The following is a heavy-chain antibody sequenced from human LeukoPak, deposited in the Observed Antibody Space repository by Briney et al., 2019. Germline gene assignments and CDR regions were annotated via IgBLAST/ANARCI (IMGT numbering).Heavy chain of an antibody. CDR3: ARDGSGYSFDY. CDR2: IYTSGST. V-gene: IGHV4-61*02. CDR1: GGSISSGSYY. Sequence: SQTLSLTCTVSGGSISSGSYYWSWIRQPAGKGLEWIGRIYTSGSTNYNPSLKSRVTISVDTSKNQFSLKLSSVTAADTAVYYCARDGSGYSFDYRGQGTLVTVSS. J-gene: IGHJ4*02. D-gene: IGHD3-22*01.